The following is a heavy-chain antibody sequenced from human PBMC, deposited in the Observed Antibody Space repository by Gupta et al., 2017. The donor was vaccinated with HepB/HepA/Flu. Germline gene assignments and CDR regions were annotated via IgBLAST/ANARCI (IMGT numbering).Heavy chain of an antibody. CDR1: TGSISTYY. J-gene: IGHJ2*01. V-gene: IGHV4-59*08. CDR3: ARRTGRYFRENWYFDL. Sequence: QVQLQESGPRLVKPSETLSLTCTVSTGSISTYYWSWIRQPPGGGLEWIGDVYHTGNTNYNPSLKSRLTISVDTSKDHFSLKLNSVTAADTAVYYCARRTGRYFRENWYFDLWGRGTLVTISS. D-gene: IGHD1-26*01. CDR2: VYHTGNT.